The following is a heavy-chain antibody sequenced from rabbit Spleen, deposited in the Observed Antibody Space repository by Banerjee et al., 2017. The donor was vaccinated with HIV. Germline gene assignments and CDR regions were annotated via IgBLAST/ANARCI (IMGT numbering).Heavy chain of an antibody. CDR3: ARDLVAVIGWNFNL. Sequence: QSLEESGGGLVKPGGTLTLTCTASGFSFSSSYYMSWVRQAPGKGLEWIACINTGSSDSTYSATWAKGRFTISKTSSTTVTLQMTSLTAADTATYFCARDLVAVIGWNFNLWGQGTLVTVS. CDR2: INTGSSDST. D-gene: IGHD1-1*01. J-gene: IGHJ4*01. V-gene: IGHV1S40*01. CDR1: GFSFSSSYY.